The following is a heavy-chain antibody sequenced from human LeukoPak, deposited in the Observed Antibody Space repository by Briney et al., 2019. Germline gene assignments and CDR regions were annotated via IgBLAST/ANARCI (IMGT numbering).Heavy chain of an antibody. CDR3: AKDPTAAADSIDAFDI. V-gene: IGHV3-23*01. CDR1: GFTFSSYW. D-gene: IGHD6-13*01. J-gene: IGHJ3*02. Sequence: AGGSLRLSCAASGFTFSSYWMNWVRQAPGKGLEWVSTISGSGDRTYYADSVKGRFTISRDNSKNTLYLQMNSLRAEDTAVYYCAKDPTAAADSIDAFDIWGQGTMVTVSS. CDR2: ISGSGDRT.